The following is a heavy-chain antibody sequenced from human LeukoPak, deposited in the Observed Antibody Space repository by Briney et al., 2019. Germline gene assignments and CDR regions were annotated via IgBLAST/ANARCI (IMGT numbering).Heavy chain of an antibody. CDR2: IWYDGSNK. CDR1: GFTFSSYG. CDR3: AKGVVAATGAFDI. V-gene: IGHV3-33*06. Sequence: PGGSLRLSCAASGFTFSSYGMHLVRQAPGKGLEWVAVIWYDGSNKYYADSVKGRFTISRDNSKNTLYLQMNSLRAEDTAVYYCAKGVVAATGAFDIWGQGTMVTVSS. J-gene: IGHJ3*02. D-gene: IGHD2-15*01.